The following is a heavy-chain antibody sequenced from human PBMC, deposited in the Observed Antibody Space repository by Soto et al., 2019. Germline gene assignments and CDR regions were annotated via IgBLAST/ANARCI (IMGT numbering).Heavy chain of an antibody. Sequence: GGSLRLSCAASGFTFSNYWMSWVRQVPGKGLAWVSNIKEDGSEKYYVDSVKGRFTISRDNAKNSVHLQMNRLRDEDTAVYYCVRFSILVSGRGRGAFFDSWGQGTPVTVSS. CDR2: IKEDGSEK. J-gene: IGHJ4*02. D-gene: IGHD6-19*01. V-gene: IGHV3-7*03. CDR1: GFTFSNYW. CDR3: VRFSILVSGRGRGAFFDS.